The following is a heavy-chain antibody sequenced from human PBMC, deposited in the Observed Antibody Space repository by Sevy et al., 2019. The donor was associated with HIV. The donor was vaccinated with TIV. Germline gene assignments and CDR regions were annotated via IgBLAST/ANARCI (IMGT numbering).Heavy chain of an antibody. D-gene: IGHD6-13*01. CDR1: GFTFSSYA. V-gene: IGHV3-30-3*01. Sequence: GGSLRLSCAASGFTFSSYAMHWVRQAPGKGLEWVAVISYDGSNKYYADSVKGRFTISRGNSKNTLYLQMNSLRAEDTAVYYCARDLFSSSWYSDYWGQRTLVTVSS. J-gene: IGHJ4*02. CDR2: ISYDGSNK. CDR3: ARDLFSSSWYSDY.